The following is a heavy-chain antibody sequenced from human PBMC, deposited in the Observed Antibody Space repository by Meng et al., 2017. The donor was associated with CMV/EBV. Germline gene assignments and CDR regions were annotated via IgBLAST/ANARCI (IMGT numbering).Heavy chain of an antibody. CDR3: ATPEGGWYDY. V-gene: IGHV3-30*02. CDR2: IRYDGSNK. D-gene: IGHD6-19*01. J-gene: IGHJ4*02. CDR1: GFTFSSYG. Sequence: GESLKISCAASGFTFSSYGMHWVRQAPGKGLEWVAFIRYDGSNKYYADSVKGRFTISRDNSKNTLYLQMNSLRAEDTAVYYCATPEGGWYDYWGQGTLVTVSS.